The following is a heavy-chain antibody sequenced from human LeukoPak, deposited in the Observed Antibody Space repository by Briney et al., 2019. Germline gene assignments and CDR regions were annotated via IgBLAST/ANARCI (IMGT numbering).Heavy chain of an antibody. CDR2: ISSSSSYI. Sequence: RPGGSLRLSCAASVFTFRIYSMNWVRQSPGKGLEWVSSISSSSSYIYYADSVKGRFSISRDNAKNSLYLQMNSLRAEDTAVYYCAGSYYYYMDVWGKGTTVTVSS. CDR1: VFTFRIYS. J-gene: IGHJ6*03. V-gene: IGHV3-21*01. CDR3: AGSYYYYMDV.